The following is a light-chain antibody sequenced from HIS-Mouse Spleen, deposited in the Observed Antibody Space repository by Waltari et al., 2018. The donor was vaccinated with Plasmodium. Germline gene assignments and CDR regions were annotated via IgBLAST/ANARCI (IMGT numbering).Light chain of an antibody. Sequence: QSALTPPASVSGSPGPSITISGTGTSSDVGGYNLVSWYQQNPDKAPKLMIYEGIKRPSGVSNRFSGSKSGNTASLTISGLQAEDEADYYCCSYAGSSTFVFGGGTKLTVL. CDR3: CSYAGSSTFV. CDR1: SSDVGGYNL. V-gene: IGLV2-23*03. J-gene: IGLJ3*02. CDR2: EGI.